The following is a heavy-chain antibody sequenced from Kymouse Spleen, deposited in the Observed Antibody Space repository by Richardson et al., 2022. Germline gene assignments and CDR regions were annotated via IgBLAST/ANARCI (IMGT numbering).Heavy chain of an antibody. CDR1: GGSISSSSYY. Sequence: QLQLQESGPGLVKPSETLSLTCTVSGGSISSSSYYWGWIRQPPGKGLEWIGSIYYSGSTYYNPSLKSRVTISVDTSKNQFSLKLSSVTAADTAVYYCARQITGTSNWFDPWGQGTLVTVSS. J-gene: IGHJ5*02. V-gene: IGHV4-39*01. CDR3: ARQITGTSNWFDP. CDR2: IYYSGST. D-gene: IGHD1-7*01.